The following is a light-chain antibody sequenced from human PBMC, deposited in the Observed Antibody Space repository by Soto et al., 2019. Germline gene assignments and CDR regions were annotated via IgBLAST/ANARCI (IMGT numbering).Light chain of an antibody. J-gene: IGKJ3*01. V-gene: IGKV3-20*01. CDR3: QQYGVSPLT. CDR1: QSVGSTY. Sequence: EIVLTQSPGTLSLSPGERATLSCRASQSVGSTYLAWYQQKPGQAPRLLIFGASSRATGIPDRFSGSGSGTDFTLTISRLELEDSAVYYCQQYGVSPLTFGPGTKVEIK. CDR2: GAS.